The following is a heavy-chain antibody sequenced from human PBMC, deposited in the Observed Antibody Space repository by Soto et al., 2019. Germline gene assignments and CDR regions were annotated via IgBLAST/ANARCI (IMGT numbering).Heavy chain of an antibody. J-gene: IGHJ4*02. CDR3: ARGGAAMVPSDY. Sequence: KVSCKASCYTFTSYGSSWVQQAPGQGLEWMGWISSYNGNTDYAQKFQGRVTMTTDTSTSTAYMELSSLRSEDTAVYYCARGGAAMVPSDYWGQGTLVTVSS. D-gene: IGHD5-18*01. CDR1: CYTFTSYG. V-gene: IGHV1-18*04. CDR2: ISSYNGNT.